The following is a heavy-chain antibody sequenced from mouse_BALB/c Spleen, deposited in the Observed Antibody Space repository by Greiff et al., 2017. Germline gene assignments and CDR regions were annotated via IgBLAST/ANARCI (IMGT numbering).Heavy chain of an antibody. V-gene: IGHV5-6-3*01. Sequence: EVQRVESGGGLVQPGGSLKLSCAASGFTFSSYGMSWVRQTPDKRLELVATINSNGGSTYYPDSVKGRFTISRDNAKNTLYLQMSSLKSEDTAMYYCASYRYGFAYWGQGTLVTVSA. J-gene: IGHJ3*01. CDR3: ASYRYGFAY. D-gene: IGHD2-14*01. CDR1: GFTFSSYG. CDR2: INSNGGST.